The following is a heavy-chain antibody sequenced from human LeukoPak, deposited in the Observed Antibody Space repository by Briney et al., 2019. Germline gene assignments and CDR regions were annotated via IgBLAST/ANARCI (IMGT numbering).Heavy chain of an antibody. D-gene: IGHD5-12*01. V-gene: IGHV3-30*02. CDR1: GFTFSGYG. CDR3: AKIWSRATLRDAFDI. Sequence: PGGSLRLSCAASGFTFSGYGMHWVRQAPGKGLEWVAFIRYDGSNKYYADSVKGRFTISRDNSKNTLYLQMNSLRAEDTAVYYCAKIWSRATLRDAFDIWGQGTMVTVSS. CDR2: IRYDGSNK. J-gene: IGHJ3*02.